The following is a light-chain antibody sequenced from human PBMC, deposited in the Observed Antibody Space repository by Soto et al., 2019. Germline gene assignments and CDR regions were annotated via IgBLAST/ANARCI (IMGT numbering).Light chain of an antibody. CDR1: QSVSSSY. CDR2: GAS. V-gene: IGKV3-20*01. CDR3: QQYGSSPPT. J-gene: IGKJ1*01. Sequence: EIVFTQSPSTLSLSPGERATLSCRASQSVSSSYLAWYQQKPGQGPRLLIYGASSRATGTPDRFSGSGSGTDFTLTINRLEPEDFALYYCQQYGSSPPTFGQGTKVDIK.